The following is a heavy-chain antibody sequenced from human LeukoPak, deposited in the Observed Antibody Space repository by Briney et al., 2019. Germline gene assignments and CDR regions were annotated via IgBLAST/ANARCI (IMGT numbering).Heavy chain of an antibody. D-gene: IGHD3-22*01. J-gene: IGHJ4*02. Sequence: SGGSLRLSCAASGFTFSSYWMHWVRQAPGKGLVWVSRINSDGSSTTYADSVKGRFTISRDNAKNTLYLQMNSLRAEDTAMYYCVRQYSYDSSGYYPWGYWGQGTLVTVSS. CDR2: INSDGSST. V-gene: IGHV3-74*01. CDR3: VRQYSYDSSGYYPWGY. CDR1: GFTFSSYW.